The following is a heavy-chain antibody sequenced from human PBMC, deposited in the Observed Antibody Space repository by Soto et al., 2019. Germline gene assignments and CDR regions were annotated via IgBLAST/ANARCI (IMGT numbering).Heavy chain of an antibody. J-gene: IGHJ4*02. D-gene: IGHD3-16*02. Sequence: SETLSLTCAVYGGSFSGYYWSWIRQPPGKGLEWIGEINHSGSTNYNPSLKSRVTISVDTSKNQFSLKLSSVTAADTAVYYCARGTPRTGGAIRWGQGTLVTDSS. V-gene: IGHV4-34*01. CDR1: GGSFSGYY. CDR2: INHSGST. CDR3: ARGTPRTGGAIR.